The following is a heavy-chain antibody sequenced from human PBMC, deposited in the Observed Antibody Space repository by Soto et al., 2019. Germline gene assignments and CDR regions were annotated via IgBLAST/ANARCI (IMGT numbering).Heavy chain of an antibody. D-gene: IGHD6-19*01. V-gene: IGHV3-33*01. Sequence: GGSLRLSCAASGFTFSSYGMHWVRQAPGKGLEWVAVIWYDGSNKYYADSVKGRFTISRDNSKNTLYLQMNSQRAEDTAVYYCARGLVAGDYYYYGMDVWGQGTTVTVSS. CDR1: GFTFSSYG. CDR3: ARGLVAGDYYYYGMDV. J-gene: IGHJ6*02. CDR2: IWYDGSNK.